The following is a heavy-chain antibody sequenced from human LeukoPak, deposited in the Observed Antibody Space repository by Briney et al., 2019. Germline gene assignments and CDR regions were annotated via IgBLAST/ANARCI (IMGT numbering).Heavy chain of an antibody. V-gene: IGHV1-8*01. D-gene: IGHD3-22*01. J-gene: IGHJ3*02. CDR1: GYTFTSYD. CDR3: ARAQSGGTYYYDSSGFDAFDI. Sequence: ASVKVSCKASGYTFTSYDMNWVRQATGQGLEWMGWMNPNSGNTGYAQKFQGRVTMTRNTSISTVYMELSSLRSEDTAVYYCARAQSGGTYYYDSSGFDAFDIWGQGTMVTVSS. CDR2: MNPNSGNT.